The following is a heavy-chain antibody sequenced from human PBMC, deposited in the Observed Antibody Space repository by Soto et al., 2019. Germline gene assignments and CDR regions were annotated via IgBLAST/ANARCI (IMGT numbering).Heavy chain of an antibody. V-gene: IGHV3-30*18. CDR3: AKGLYSSSSYGMDV. CDR2: ISYDGSNK. D-gene: IGHD6-6*01. CDR1: GFTFSSYG. Sequence: GGSLRLSCAASGFTFSSYGMHWVRQAPGKGLEWVAVISYDGSNKYYADSVKGRFTISRDNSKNTLYLRMNSLRAEDTAVYYCAKGLYSSSSYGMDVWGQGTTVTVSS. J-gene: IGHJ6*02.